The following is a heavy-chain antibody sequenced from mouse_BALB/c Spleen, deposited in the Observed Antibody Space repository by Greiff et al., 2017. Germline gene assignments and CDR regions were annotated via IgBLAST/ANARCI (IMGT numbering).Heavy chain of an antibody. D-gene: IGHD5-1*01. Sequence: VQLQQSGPELVKPGASVKISCKASGYAFSSSWMNWVKQRPGQGLEWIGRIYPGDGDTNYNEKFKGKATLTADTSSSTAYMQLSSLTSEDSAVYFCARKSTLHDYWGEGTTLTVSS. CDR2: IYPGDGDT. V-gene: IGHV1-82*01. J-gene: IGHJ2*01. CDR3: ARKSTLHDY. CDR1: GYAFSSSW.